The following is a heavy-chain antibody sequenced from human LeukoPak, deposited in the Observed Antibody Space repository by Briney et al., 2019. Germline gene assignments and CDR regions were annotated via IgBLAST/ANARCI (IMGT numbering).Heavy chain of an antibody. CDR2: FGISGTI. D-gene: IGHD4-17*01. Sequence: GGSLRLSCAASGFAVNTYYMHWVRQAPGEGPQWIAHFGISGTIWYADSVRGLFTISRDSANNSLYLQLMGMSGHDTAVYYCAAYGVYPSWGKGTPVTVSS. CDR1: GFAVNTYY. J-gene: IGHJ5*02. V-gene: IGHV3-69-1*01. CDR3: AAYGVYPS.